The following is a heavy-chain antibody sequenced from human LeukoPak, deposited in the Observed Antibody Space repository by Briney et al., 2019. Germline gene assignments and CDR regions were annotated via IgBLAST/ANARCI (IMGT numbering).Heavy chain of an antibody. CDR2: IWYDGSNK. Sequence: PGRSLRLSCAASGFTFSSYGMHWVRQAPGKGLEWVAVIWYDGSNKYYADSVKGRFTISRDNSKNTLYLQMNSLRAEDTAVYYCAPKLYGDYFDYWGQGTLVTVSS. CDR3: APKLYGDYFDY. J-gene: IGHJ4*02. D-gene: IGHD4-17*01. V-gene: IGHV3-33*01. CDR1: GFTFSSYG.